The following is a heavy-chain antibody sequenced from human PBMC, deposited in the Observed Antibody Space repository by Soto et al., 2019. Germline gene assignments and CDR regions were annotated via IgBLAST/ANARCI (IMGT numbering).Heavy chain of an antibody. V-gene: IGHV3-33*01. CDR2: IWYDGSNK. J-gene: IGHJ4*02. Sequence: GGSLRLSCAASGFTFSSYGMHWVRQAPGKGLEWVAVIWYDGSNKYYADSVKGRFTISRDNSKNTLYLQMNSLRAEDTAVYYCARGLYDSSGYYPDYWGQGTLVTVSS. CDR1: GFTFSSYG. D-gene: IGHD3-22*01. CDR3: ARGLYDSSGYYPDY.